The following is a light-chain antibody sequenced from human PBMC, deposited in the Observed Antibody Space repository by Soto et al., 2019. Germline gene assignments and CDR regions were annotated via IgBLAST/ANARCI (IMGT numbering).Light chain of an antibody. CDR1: SSDVGSYNH. V-gene: IGLV2-14*02. J-gene: IGLJ2*01. Sequence: QSALTQPASVSGPPGQSIVISCNGSSSDVGSYNHVAWYQQYPGKAPKLIIFEVSDRPSGISNRFSGSKSANTASLSISGLQAEDEADYYCSSYKRGATLVFGGGTKLTVL. CDR3: SSYKRGATLV. CDR2: EVS.